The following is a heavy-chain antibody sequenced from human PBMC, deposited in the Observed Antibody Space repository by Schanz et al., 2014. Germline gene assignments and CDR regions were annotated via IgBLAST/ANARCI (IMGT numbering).Heavy chain of an antibody. CDR3: ARNSGNFYDY. D-gene: IGHD1-7*01. J-gene: IGHJ4*02. CDR1: GFTFKGYA. V-gene: IGHV3-48*02. CDR2: ISNRGTTT. Sequence: EVQLVESGGGLVQPGGSLRLSCTASGFTFKGYAMNWVRQGPGKGVEAISYISNRGTTTNYADSVKGRFTISRDNARDSLYLQMNSLRDEDTAVYYCARNSGNFYDYWGQGTLVTVSS.